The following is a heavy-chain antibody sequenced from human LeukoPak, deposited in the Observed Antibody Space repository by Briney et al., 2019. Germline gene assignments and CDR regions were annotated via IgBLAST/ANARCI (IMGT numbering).Heavy chain of an antibody. CDR1: GDSVSSNIAA. D-gene: IGHD6-13*01. J-gene: IGHJ3*02. V-gene: IGHV6-1*01. CDR3: ARELAGTCAFDI. Sequence: SQTLSLTCAISGDSVSSNIAAWNWIRQSPSRVLELLGRTYYRSQLYNDYVLSVNSRIIISQDTSKTQFSLQLNYVAPEDTAVYYCARELAGTCAFDIWGQGTVVTVHS. CDR2: TYYRSQLYN.